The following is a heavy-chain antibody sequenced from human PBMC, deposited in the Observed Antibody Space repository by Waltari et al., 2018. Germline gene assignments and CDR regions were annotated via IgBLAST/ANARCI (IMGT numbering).Heavy chain of an antibody. D-gene: IGHD2-8*02. J-gene: IGHJ4*02. CDR3: ARIPGLLGVLGYFDY. CDR1: GGSISSSSYY. V-gene: IGHV4-39*01. CDR2: IYYSGST. Sequence: QLQLQESGPGLVKPSETLSLPCTVPGGSISSSSYYWGWIRQPPGKGLAWSGSIYYSGSTYYNPSLKSRVTISVDTSKNQFFLKVSSVTAADTAVYYCARIPGLLGVLGYFDYWGQGTLVTVSS.